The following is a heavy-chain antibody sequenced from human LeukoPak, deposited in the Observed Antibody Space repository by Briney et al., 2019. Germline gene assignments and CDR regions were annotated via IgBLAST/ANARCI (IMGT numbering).Heavy chain of an antibody. V-gene: IGHV4-59*12. D-gene: IGHD2-2*01. J-gene: IGHJ6*02. CDR3: ARDSKSTIHQLLLRPYYYGMDV. Sequence: NTSETLSLTCTVSGGSISSYYWSWIRQPPGKGLEWIGYIYYSGSTNYNPSLKSRVTMSVDTSKNQFSLKLSSVTAADTAVYYCARDSKSTIHQLLLRPYYYGMDVWGQGTTVTVSS. CDR2: IYYSGST. CDR1: GGSISSYY.